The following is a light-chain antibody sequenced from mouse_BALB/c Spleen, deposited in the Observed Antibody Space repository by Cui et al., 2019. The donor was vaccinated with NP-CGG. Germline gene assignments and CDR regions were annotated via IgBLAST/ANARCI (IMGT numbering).Light chain of an antibody. V-gene: IGLV1*01. CDR3: ALWYSNHWV. CDR2: GAN. Sequence: QAVVTQESALTTSPGETVTLTCRSSTGAVTTSNYANWVQEKPDHLFTGLIGGANNRAPGVPARFSGSLIGDTAALTITGAQTEDEAIYFCALWYSNHWVFGGGTKLNVL. CDR1: TGAVTTSNY. J-gene: IGLJ1*01.